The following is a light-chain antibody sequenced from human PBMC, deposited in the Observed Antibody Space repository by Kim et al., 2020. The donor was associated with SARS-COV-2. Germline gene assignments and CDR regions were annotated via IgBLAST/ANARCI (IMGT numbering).Light chain of an antibody. CDR2: GTS. CDR3: QQYDTWLRT. CDR1: QSVSTTY. Sequence: SPGEGATHSCRTSQSVSTTYLAWYQQKTGQAPRLLIYGTSSRATGIPDRFSGSGYGTDFTLTISRLEPEDFAVYFCQQYDTWLRTFGGGTRVEIK. J-gene: IGKJ4*01. V-gene: IGKV3-20*01.